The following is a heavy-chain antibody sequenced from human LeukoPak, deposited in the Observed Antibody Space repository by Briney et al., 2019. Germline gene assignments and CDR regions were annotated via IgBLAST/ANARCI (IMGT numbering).Heavy chain of an antibody. V-gene: IGHV4-59*01. Sequence: TASETLSLTCTVSDDYISDYCRGWIRQPPGKGLEWIGYFHNSGTSTYNPSLKSRVTISADTSKNQFSLKLNSLTTADTAVYYCTRGAGWLIDYWGQGILVTVSS. D-gene: IGHD3-16*01. CDR2: FHNSGTS. CDR3: TRGAGWLIDY. CDR1: DDYISDYC. J-gene: IGHJ4*02.